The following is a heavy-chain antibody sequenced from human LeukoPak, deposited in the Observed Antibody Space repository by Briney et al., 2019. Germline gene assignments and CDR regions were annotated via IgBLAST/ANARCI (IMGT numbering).Heavy chain of an antibody. J-gene: IGHJ3*02. CDR2: ISSSSSYI. V-gene: IGHV3-21*01. CDR3: ARAFHRVTGACDI. Sequence: GGSLRLSCAASGFTFSSYSMNWVREAPGKGLEWVSSISSSSSYIYYADSVKGRFTISRDNAKNSQYLQMNSLRADDTAVYYCARAFHRVTGACDIWGQGTMVTVPS. D-gene: IGHD5-18*01. CDR1: GFTFSSYS.